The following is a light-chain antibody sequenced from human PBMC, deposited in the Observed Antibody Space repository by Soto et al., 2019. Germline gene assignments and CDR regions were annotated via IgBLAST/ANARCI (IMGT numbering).Light chain of an antibody. V-gene: IGKV1-5*01. CDR3: QQYNSDLWT. CDR1: QSISSW. Sequence: QMTQSPSTLSASVGDRVTITCRASQSISSWLAWYQQKPGKAPKLLIYDASSLESGVPSRFSGSGSGTEFTLTISSLQPDDFATYYCQQYNSDLWTFGQGTKLEIK. CDR2: DAS. J-gene: IGKJ2*02.